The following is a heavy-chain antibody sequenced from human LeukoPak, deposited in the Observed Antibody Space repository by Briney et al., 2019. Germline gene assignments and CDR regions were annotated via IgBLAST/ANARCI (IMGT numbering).Heavy chain of an antibody. D-gene: IGHD3-22*01. CDR3: ARSSGYYQGDAFDI. V-gene: IGHV4-34*01. J-gene: IGHJ3*02. CDR2: INHSGST. CDR1: GGSFSGYY. Sequence: SETLSLTCAVYGGSFSGYYWSWIRQPPGKGLEWIGEINHSGSTNYNPSLKSRVTISVDTSKNQFSLKLSSVTAADTAVYYCARSSGYYQGDAFDIWGQGTMVTVSS.